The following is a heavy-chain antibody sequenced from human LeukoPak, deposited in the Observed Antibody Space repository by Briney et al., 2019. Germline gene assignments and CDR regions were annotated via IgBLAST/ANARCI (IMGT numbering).Heavy chain of an antibody. J-gene: IGHJ4*02. CDR2: ISYDGSNK. CDR3: AKDNLIRGVMGGYYFDY. D-gene: IGHD3-10*01. Sequence: AGGSLRLSCAASGFTFSSYAMHWVRQAPGKGLEWVAVISYDGSNKYYADSVKGRFTISRDNSKNTLYLQMNSLRAEDTAVYYCAKDNLIRGVMGGYYFDYWGQGTLVTVSS. CDR1: GFTFSSYA. V-gene: IGHV3-30-3*01.